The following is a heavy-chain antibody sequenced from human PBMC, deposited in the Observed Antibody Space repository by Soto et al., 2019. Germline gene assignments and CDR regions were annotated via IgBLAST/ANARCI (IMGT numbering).Heavy chain of an antibody. CDR3: ARDLAPVVRGVLSSGMDV. V-gene: IGHV1-69*01. CDR1: GGTFSNYA. Sequence: QVQLVQSGAEIKKTGSSEKVSCKASGGTFSNYAINWIRQAPGQGLEWMGGIIPMFGTTYYAQRFQGRVTITADESTSTAYMQLSSLTSEDTAIFYCARDLAPVVRGVLSSGMDVWGQGTTVTVSS. CDR2: IIPMFGTT. J-gene: IGHJ6*02. D-gene: IGHD3-10*02.